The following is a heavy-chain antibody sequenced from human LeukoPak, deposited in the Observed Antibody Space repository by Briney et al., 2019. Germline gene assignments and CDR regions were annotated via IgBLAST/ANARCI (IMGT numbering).Heavy chain of an antibody. CDR2: IYYTGFS. J-gene: IGHJ4*02. V-gene: IGHV4-39*07. Sequence: SETLSLTCTVSGGSISDSTYHWGWIRQPPGKGLEWIGSIYYTGFSYYYPSLKSRATISIDTSKNQFSLRLTSVTAADTAMYYCVRDVSGTPADYWGQGTLVTVSS. CDR3: VRDVSGTPADY. D-gene: IGHD1-14*01. CDR1: GGSISDSTYH.